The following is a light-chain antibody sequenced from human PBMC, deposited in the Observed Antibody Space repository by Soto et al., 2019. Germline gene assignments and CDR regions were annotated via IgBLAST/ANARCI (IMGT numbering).Light chain of an antibody. J-gene: IGLJ3*02. CDR2: EGS. CDR3: CSYAGSRV. V-gene: IGLV2-23*01. CDR1: SSDVGSYNL. Sequence: ALTQPASVSGSPGQSITISCTGTSSDVGSYNLVSWYQQHPGKAPKLMIYEGSKRPSGVSNRFSGSKSGNTASLTISGLQAEDVADYYCCSYAGSRVFGGGTQLTVL.